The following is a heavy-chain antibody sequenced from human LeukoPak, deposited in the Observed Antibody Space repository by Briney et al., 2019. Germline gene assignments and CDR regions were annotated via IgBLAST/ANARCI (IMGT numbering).Heavy chain of an antibody. CDR3: ASGPYCSNGVCYGSNWFDP. V-gene: IGHV3-30-3*01. J-gene: IGHJ5*02. D-gene: IGHD2-8*01. Sequence: PGRSLRLSCAASEFTFSNYALHWVRQAPGKGLQWVAVISYDGSNKYYADSVKGRFTISRDNSKNTLFLQMNSLRADDTAVYYCASGPYCSNGVCYGSNWFDPWGQGTLVTVSS. CDR2: ISYDGSNK. CDR1: EFTFSNYA.